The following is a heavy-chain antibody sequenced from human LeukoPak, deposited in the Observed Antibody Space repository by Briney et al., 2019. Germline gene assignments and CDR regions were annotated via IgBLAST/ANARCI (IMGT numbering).Heavy chain of an antibody. CDR3: ARVDKNRASDH. CDR1: GFTFSSNW. V-gene: IGHV3-7*01. D-gene: IGHD2-2*03. CDR2: IKQDGSEK. J-gene: IGHJ4*02. Sequence: GGSLRLSCAASGFTFSSNWMRWVRQAPGKGLEWVASIKQDGSEKYYVGSVKGRFTISRDNAKNSLFLQMDSLRVEDTAVYYCARVDKNRASDHWGQGTLVTVSS.